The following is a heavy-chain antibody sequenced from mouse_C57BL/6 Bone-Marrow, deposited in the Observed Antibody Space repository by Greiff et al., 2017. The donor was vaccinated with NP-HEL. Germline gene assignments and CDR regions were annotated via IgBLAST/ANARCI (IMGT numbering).Heavy chain of an antibody. J-gene: IGHJ2*01. Sequence: VQLKESGGDLVKPGGSLKLSCAASGFTFSSYGMSWVRQTPDKRLEWVATISSGGSYTYYPDSVKGRFTISRDHAKNTLYLQMSSLKSEDTAMYYCARHYYSNYFDYWGQGTTLTVSS. CDR2: ISSGGSYT. V-gene: IGHV5-6*01. D-gene: IGHD2-5*01. CDR3: ARHYYSNYFDY. CDR1: GFTFSSYG.